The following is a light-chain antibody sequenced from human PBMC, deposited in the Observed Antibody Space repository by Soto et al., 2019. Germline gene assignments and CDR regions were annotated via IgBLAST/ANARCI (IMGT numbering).Light chain of an antibody. Sequence: QSVLTQPPSASGSPGQSVTISCTGTSSDVGGYNYVSWYQQHPGKAPKVMIYEVSKRPSGVPDRFSGSKSGNTASLTVSGFQAEDEADYYCSSYAGTNNLVFGGGTKLTVL. CDR3: SSYAGTNNLV. CDR2: EVS. V-gene: IGLV2-8*01. CDR1: SSDVGGYNY. J-gene: IGLJ3*02.